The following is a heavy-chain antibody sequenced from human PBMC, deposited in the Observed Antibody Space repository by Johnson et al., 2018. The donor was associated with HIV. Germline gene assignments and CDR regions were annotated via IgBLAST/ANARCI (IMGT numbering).Heavy chain of an antibody. D-gene: IGHD2-21*02. CDR3: AKDKAVVTALYDAFDI. J-gene: IGHJ3*02. Sequence: QVQLVESGGGVVQPGRSLRLSCAASGFTFSSYGMHWVRQAPGKGLEWVAVISHDGSNKYYADSVRGRFTISRDKSRNTLYLQMNSLRAEDTAVYYCAKDKAVVTALYDAFDIWGQGTMVTVSS. CDR2: ISHDGSNK. CDR1: GFTFSSYG. V-gene: IGHV3-30*18.